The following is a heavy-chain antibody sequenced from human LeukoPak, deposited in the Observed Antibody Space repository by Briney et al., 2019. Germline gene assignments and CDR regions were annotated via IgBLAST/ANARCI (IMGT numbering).Heavy chain of an antibody. CDR2: IYYTGSA. CDR3: ARNRYSYGTLDY. CDR1: GGSMNNYY. D-gene: IGHD5-18*01. Sequence: SETLSLTCTVSGGSMNNYYWSWIRQPPGKGLEWVGYIYYTGSANYNSSLRSRVTISVDTSKNHFSLNVRSVTAADAAAYYCARNRYSYGTLDYWGQGTLVTVSS. V-gene: IGHV4-59*08. J-gene: IGHJ4*02.